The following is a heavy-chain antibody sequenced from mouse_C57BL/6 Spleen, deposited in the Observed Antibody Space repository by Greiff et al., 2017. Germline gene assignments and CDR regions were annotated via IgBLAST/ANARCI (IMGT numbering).Heavy chain of an antibody. CDR2: IYPGSGST. V-gene: IGHV1-55*01. CDR1: GYTFTSYW. J-gene: IGHJ2*01. CDR3: AIKGVYCPSPYFDY. Sequence: VQLQQPGAELVKPGASVKMSCKASGYTFTSYWITWVKQRPGQGLEWIGDIYPGSGSTNYNEKFKSKATLTVDTSSSTSYMQLSSLTSEDSAVYYCAIKGVYCPSPYFDYWGQGTTLTVSS. D-gene: IGHD2-1*01.